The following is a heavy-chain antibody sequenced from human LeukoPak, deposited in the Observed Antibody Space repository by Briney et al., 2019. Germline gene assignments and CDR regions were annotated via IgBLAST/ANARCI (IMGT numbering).Heavy chain of an antibody. J-gene: IGHJ4*02. D-gene: IGHD6-13*01. CDR1: GYTFTSYY. Sequence: ASVKVSCKASGYTFTSYYMHWVRQAPGQGLKWMGIINPSGGSTSYAQKFQGRVTMTRDTSTSTVYMELSSLRSEDTAVYYCARDKNAGYSSSWYYFDYWGQGTLVTVSS. V-gene: IGHV1-46*01. CDR2: INPSGGST. CDR3: ARDKNAGYSSSWYYFDY.